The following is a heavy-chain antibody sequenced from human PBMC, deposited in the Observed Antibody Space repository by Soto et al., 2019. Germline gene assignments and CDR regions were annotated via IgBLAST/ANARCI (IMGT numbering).Heavy chain of an antibody. J-gene: IGHJ4*02. Sequence: TLSLTCTVSGCSISSYYWSWIRQPAGKGLEWIGRIYTSGSTNYNPSLKSRVTMSVDTSKNQFSLKLSSVTAADTAVYYCARSATYYDYVWGSYRTQPPDYWGQGTLVTVSS. D-gene: IGHD3-16*02. CDR3: ARSATYYDYVWGSYRTQPPDY. V-gene: IGHV4-4*07. CDR2: IYTSGST. CDR1: GCSISSYY.